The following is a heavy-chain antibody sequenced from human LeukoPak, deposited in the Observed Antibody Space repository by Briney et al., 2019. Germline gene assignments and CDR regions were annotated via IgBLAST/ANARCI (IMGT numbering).Heavy chain of an antibody. CDR3: ARDLGRIVVPAVGWFDP. CDR1: GGTFSSYA. J-gene: IGHJ5*02. V-gene: IGHV1-69*13. D-gene: IGHD2-2*01. CDR2: IIPIFGTA. Sequence: SVALSCKASGGTFSSYAISWVRQAPGQGLEWMGGIIPIFGTANYAQKFQGRVTITADESTSTAFMELSSLRSEDTAVYYCARDLGRIVVPAVGWFDPWGQGSLVSVYS.